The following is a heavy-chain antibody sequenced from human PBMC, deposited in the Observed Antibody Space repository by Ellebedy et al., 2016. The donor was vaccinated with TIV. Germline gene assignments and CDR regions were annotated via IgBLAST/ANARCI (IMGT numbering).Heavy chain of an antibody. CDR3: ARDGDRALIFNFDH. D-gene: IGHD3-9*01. CDR2: IDGSGDTI. V-gene: IGHV3-48*03. Sequence: PGGSLRLSCAASGFTFRNYEMNWVRQAPGKGLEWVSYIDGSGDTIYYADFVKGRFTISRDNVKNSVYLQMTSLRAEDTAVYYCARDGDRALIFNFDHWGQGALVTVSA. CDR1: GFTFRNYE. J-gene: IGHJ4*02.